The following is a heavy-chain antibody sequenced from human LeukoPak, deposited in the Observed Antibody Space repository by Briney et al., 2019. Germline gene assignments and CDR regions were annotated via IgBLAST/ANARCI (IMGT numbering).Heavy chain of an antibody. V-gene: IGHV3-30-3*01. Sequence: GGSLRLSCAASGFTFSNYAMHWVRQAPGKGLEWMAFISYDGSNKYYPDSVKGRFTISRDTSKNTLYLQMNSLRAEDTAVYYCASDIAAAGQIDYWGQGTLVTVSS. CDR2: ISYDGSNK. D-gene: IGHD6-13*01. CDR1: GFTFSNYA. CDR3: ASDIAAAGQIDY. J-gene: IGHJ4*02.